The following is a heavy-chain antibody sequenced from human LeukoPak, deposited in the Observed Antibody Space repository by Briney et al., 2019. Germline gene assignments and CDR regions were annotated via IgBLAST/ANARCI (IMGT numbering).Heavy chain of an antibody. CDR3: ARDSSDGRQDY. V-gene: IGHV4-61*03. D-gene: IGHD2-15*01. CDR1: GGSISSSGYD. CDR2: IHYSGST. J-gene: IGHJ4*02. Sequence: SETLSLTCTVSGGSISSSGYDWGWLRQPPGKGLEWIGYIHYSGSTKYNPSLKSRVTISVDTSNNHFSLKLSSVTAADTAVYYCARDSSDGRQDYWGQGTLVTVSS.